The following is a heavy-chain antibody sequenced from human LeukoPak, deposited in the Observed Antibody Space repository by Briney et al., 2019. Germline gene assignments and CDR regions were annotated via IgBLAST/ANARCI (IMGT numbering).Heavy chain of an antibody. D-gene: IGHD3-10*01. CDR1: GYIFTNYW. V-gene: IGHV5-51*01. Sequence: GESLKISCKASGYIFTNYWIGWVRQMPGKGLEWMGIICPGDSDTRYSPSFQGQVSISADKSINTAYLQWSSLKASDTAMYYCAPVMVRGVISRFDYWGQGTLVTVSS. CDR3: APVMVRGVISRFDY. CDR2: ICPGDSDT. J-gene: IGHJ4*02.